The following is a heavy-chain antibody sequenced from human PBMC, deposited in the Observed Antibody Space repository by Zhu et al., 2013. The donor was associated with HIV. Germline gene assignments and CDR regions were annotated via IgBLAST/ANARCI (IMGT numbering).Heavy chain of an antibody. V-gene: IGHV1-18*04. D-gene: IGHD1-26*01. CDR1: GDTFNNFY. J-gene: IGHJ5*02. CDR3: ARSLGKYQKPYNWFDP. Sequence: QVHLVQSGAEVKKTGASVKISCKASGDTFNNFYTFWVRQAPGQGLEWMGWISAYNGNTNYAQKLQGRITMTTDTSTSTAYMELRSLRSDDTAVYYCARSLGKYQKPYNWFDPWGQGTLVTVSS. CDR2: ISAYNGNT.